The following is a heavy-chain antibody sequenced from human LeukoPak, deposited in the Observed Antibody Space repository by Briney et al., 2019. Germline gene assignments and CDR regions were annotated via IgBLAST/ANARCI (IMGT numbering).Heavy chain of an antibody. V-gene: IGHV1-2*02. CDR3: ARDRSAFGYRQFGN. Sequence: ATVKVSCEASGYTFTVFYIHCVRQAPGQGLEWLVWINANSGGTIYAQKFKGRVTMARYTSISTAYMEVSRLRSDDTAVYYCARDRSAFGYRQFGNWGQGTLVTVSS. D-gene: IGHD5-18*01. CDR2: INANSGGT. CDR1: GYTFTVFY. J-gene: IGHJ4*02.